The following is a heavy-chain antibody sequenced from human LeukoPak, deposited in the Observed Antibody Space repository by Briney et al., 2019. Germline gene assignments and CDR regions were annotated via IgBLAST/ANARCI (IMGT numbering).Heavy chain of an antibody. CDR2: IKEDGSQK. J-gene: IGHJ4*02. CDR3: VSQQVVPH. D-gene: IGHD6-13*01. V-gene: IGHV3-7*01. Sequence: PGGSLRLSCVASGFTFSNCWMSWVRQAPGKGLEWVANIKEDGSQKDYVDSVKGRFTISRDNAKNSVYLQMNSLRVEDTAVYYCVSQQVVPHWGQGTRVTVSS. CDR1: GFTFSNCW.